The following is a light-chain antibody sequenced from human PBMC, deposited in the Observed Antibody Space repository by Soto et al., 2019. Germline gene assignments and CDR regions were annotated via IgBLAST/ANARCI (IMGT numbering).Light chain of an antibody. V-gene: IGKV1-39*01. Sequence: DIQMTQSPSSLSASVGDRVTITCRASQSISSYLNWYQQKPGKAPKLLIYAASSLQGGVPSRFSGSGSGTDFTLTICSLQPEDFATYYCHQSYSTTWTFGQGTKVDIK. J-gene: IGKJ1*01. CDR1: QSISSY. CDR3: HQSYSTTWT. CDR2: AAS.